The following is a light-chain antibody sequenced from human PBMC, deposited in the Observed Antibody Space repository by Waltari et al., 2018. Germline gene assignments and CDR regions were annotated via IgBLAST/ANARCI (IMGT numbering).Light chain of an antibody. Sequence: SSELTQDPAVSVALGQTVRITCQGDSLRRYYASWYQQRPGQAPRLVLYGQDNRPSGIPDRFSGSTSGDTAPLTITGAQAEDEADYYCHSRDTISTRVFGGGTRLTV. CDR2: GQD. CDR1: SLRRYY. CDR3: HSRDTISTRV. V-gene: IGLV3-19*01. J-gene: IGLJ3*02.